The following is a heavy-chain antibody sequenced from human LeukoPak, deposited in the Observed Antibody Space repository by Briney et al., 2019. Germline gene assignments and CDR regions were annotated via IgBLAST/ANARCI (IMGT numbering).Heavy chain of an antibody. J-gene: IGHJ4*02. V-gene: IGHV1-8*03. CDR3: ARGPSPFTKYSSGWYSDY. Sequence: ASVKVSCKASGYTFTSYDINWVRQATGQGLEWMGWMNPNSGNTGYAQKFQGRVTITRNTSISTAYMELSSLRSEDTAVYYCARGPSPFTKYSSGWYSDYWGQGTLVTVYS. CDR1: GYTFTSYD. CDR2: MNPNSGNT. D-gene: IGHD6-19*01.